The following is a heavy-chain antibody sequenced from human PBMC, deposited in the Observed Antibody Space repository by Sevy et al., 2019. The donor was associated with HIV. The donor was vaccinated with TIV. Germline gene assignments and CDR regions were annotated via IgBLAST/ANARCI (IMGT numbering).Heavy chain of an antibody. CDR1: GFTFSKYS. Sequence: GGSLRLSCAASGFTFSKYSMSWVRQPPGKGLEWVSTLSFGCGEINHANSVKGRFTISRDNSKNALYLQMNNLRAEDTAVYYCAREGCTKPHDYWGQGTLVTVSS. D-gene: IGHD2-8*01. CDR2: LSFGCGEI. CDR3: AREGCTKPHDY. J-gene: IGHJ4*02. V-gene: IGHV3-23*01.